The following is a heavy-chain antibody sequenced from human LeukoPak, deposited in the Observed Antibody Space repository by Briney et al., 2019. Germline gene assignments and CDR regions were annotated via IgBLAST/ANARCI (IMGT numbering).Heavy chain of an antibody. Sequence: SETLSLTCDVSGVSIRTYYWSWIRQPPGKGLEWIAYFSYSGNTDYNPSLKSRVTILVDTSKNQFSLRLSSVTAADTAVYYCARVKSAGREDYWGQGILVTVSP. D-gene: IGHD2-15*01. CDR2: FSYSGNT. CDR1: GVSIRTYY. J-gene: IGHJ4*02. CDR3: ARVKSAGREDY. V-gene: IGHV4-59*01.